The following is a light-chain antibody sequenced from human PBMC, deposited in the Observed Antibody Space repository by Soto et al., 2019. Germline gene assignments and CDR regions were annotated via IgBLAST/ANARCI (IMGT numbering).Light chain of an antibody. CDR2: DAS. J-gene: IGKJ1*01. V-gene: IGKV1-5*01. CDR1: QSIGTW. CDR3: QQYNGYWT. Sequence: DIQLTQSPSTLSASVGDRVTITCRASQSIGTWLAWYQQKPGKAPKLLIYDASTLENGVPSRFSGSGSGAEFTLTISSQEPDDFATYSCQQYNGYWTFGQGTKLEIK.